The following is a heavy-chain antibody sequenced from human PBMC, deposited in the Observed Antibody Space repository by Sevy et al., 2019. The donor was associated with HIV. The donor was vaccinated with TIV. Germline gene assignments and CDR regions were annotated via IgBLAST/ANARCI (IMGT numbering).Heavy chain of an antibody. D-gene: IGHD3-22*01. V-gene: IGHV1-18*01. CDR3: ARARKYYYDSSGYSAFDI. CDR1: GYTFTSYG. CDR2: ISAYNGNT. J-gene: IGHJ3*02. Sequence: ASVKVSCKASGYTFTSYGISWVRQAPGQGLEWMGWISAYNGNTNYAQKLQGRVTMTTDTSTSTAYMELRSLRSDDTAVYYCARARKYYYDSSGYSAFDIWGQWTMVTVSS.